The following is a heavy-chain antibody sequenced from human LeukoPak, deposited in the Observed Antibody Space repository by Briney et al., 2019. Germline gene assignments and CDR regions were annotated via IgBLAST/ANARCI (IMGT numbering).Heavy chain of an antibody. V-gene: IGHV3-30*02. Sequence: GGSLRLSCAASGFTFSSYGMHWVRQAPGKGLEWVAFIRYDGSNKYYADSVKGRFTISRDNSKNTLYLQMNSLRAEDTAVYYCAALARDRIAAAGTGTFDYWGQGTLVTVSS. CDR3: AALARDRIAAAGTGTFDY. CDR2: IRYDGSNK. J-gene: IGHJ4*02. CDR1: GFTFSSYG. D-gene: IGHD6-13*01.